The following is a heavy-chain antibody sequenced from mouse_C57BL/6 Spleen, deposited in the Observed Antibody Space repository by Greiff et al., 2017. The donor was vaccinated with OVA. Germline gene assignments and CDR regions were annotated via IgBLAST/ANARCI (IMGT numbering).Heavy chain of an antibody. D-gene: IGHD2-3*01. Sequence: QVQLQQPGAELVKPGASVKVSCKASGYTFTSYWMHWVKQRPGQGLEWIGRIHPSDSDTNYNQKFKGKATLTVDKSSSTAYMQLSSLTSEDSAVYYCARYDGYYGRDYYAMDYWGQGTSVTVSS. V-gene: IGHV1-74*01. CDR3: ARYDGYYGRDYYAMDY. CDR2: IHPSDSDT. J-gene: IGHJ4*01. CDR1: GYTFTSYW.